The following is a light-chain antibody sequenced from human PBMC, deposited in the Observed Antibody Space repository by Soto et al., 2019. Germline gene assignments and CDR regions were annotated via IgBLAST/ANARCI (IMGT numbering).Light chain of an antibody. CDR1: SSDVGGYNY. J-gene: IGLJ2*01. CDR3: CSYEGSYTLV. CDR2: DVS. V-gene: IGLV2-11*01. Sequence: QSVLTQPRSVSGSPGQSVTISRTGTSSDVGGYNYVSWYQQHPGKAPKLMIYDVSKRPSGVPDRFSGSKSGNTASLTISGLQAEDEADYYCCSYEGSYTLVFGGGTKLTVL.